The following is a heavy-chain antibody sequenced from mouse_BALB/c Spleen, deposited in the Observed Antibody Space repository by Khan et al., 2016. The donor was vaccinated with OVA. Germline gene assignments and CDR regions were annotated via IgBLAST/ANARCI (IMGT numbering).Heavy chain of an antibody. CDR2: IYPGDDST. CDR1: GYTFTSYD. Sequence: QVQLKESGPELVKPGALVKISCKASGYTFTSYDINWVKQRPGQGLEWIGWIYPGDDSTNYNEKFKGMATLTADKSSNTAYIQLSSLTSEDSAVYFCAREGGRGVGLDYWGQGTSVTVSS. D-gene: IGHD2-2*01. J-gene: IGHJ4*01. CDR3: AREGGRGVGLDY. V-gene: IGHV1S56*01.